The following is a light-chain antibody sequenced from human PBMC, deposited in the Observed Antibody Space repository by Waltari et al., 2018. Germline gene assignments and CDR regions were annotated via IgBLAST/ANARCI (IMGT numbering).Light chain of an antibody. J-gene: IGKJ5*01. V-gene: IGKV3-15*01. Sequence: EIVMTQSPATLSVSPGERATLSCRASQSVSSNLAWYQQKPGQAPRLLIYGASTRATGIPARCSGSGSRTEFTLTISSLQSEDFAGYYCQQYNNWPPITFGQGTRLEIK. CDR1: QSVSSN. CDR2: GAS. CDR3: QQYNNWPPIT.